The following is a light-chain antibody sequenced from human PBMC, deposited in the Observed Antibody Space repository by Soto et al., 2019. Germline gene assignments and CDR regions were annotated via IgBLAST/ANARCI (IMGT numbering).Light chain of an antibody. CDR2: GTS. CDR1: QSVSSGY. Sequence: IVLTQSPGTLSLSPGERATLSCRASQSVSSGYLVWYQQRPGQPPRLLIYGTSNRAAGIPDRFSGNGSGTDFTLTIYRLEPEDSAVYYCQQYGSSALTFGGGTKVEIK. J-gene: IGKJ4*01. V-gene: IGKV3-20*01. CDR3: QQYGSSALT.